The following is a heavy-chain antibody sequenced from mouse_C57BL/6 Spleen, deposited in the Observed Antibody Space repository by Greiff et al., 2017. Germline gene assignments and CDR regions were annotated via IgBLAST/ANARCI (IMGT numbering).Heavy chain of an antibody. CDR2: INPNNGGT. Sequence: EVQLQQSGPELVKPGASVKIPCKASGYTFTDYNMDWVKQSHGKSLEWIGDINPNNGGTSYNQKFKGKATLTVDKSSSTAYLEIRSLTSEDTAVYYCARSSGNGPFAYWGQGTLVTVSA. V-gene: IGHV1-18*01. D-gene: IGHD1-3*01. CDR1: GYTFTDYN. J-gene: IGHJ3*01. CDR3: ARSSGNGPFAY.